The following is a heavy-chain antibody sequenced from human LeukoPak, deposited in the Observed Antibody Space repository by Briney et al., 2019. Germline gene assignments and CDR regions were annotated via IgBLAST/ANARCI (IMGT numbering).Heavy chain of an antibody. Sequence: SETLSLTCTVSGGSISSYYWSWIRQPPGKGLEWIGYIYYSGSTNYNPSLKSRVTISVDTSKNQFSLKLSSVTAADTAVYYCARGAYGDYVPDYWGQGTLVTVSS. J-gene: IGHJ4*02. V-gene: IGHV4-59*01. CDR3: ARGAYGDYVPDY. CDR2: IYYSGST. D-gene: IGHD4-17*01. CDR1: GGSISSYY.